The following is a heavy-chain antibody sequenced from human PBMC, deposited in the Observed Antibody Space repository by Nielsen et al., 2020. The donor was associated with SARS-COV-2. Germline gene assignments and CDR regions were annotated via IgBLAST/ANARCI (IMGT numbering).Heavy chain of an antibody. J-gene: IGHJ3*02. CDR3: AKDDVVRGDAYDI. Sequence: GESLKISCAVSGFTFNIYAMAWVRRVPGRGLEWISGTSTSGASTHYADSVKGRFSISRDNSRNTLYLQMNILRVEDTAIYFCAKDDVVRGDAYDIWSQGTVVTVSS. CDR2: TSTSGAST. CDR1: GFTFNIYA. D-gene: IGHD3-10*01. V-gene: IGHV3-23*01.